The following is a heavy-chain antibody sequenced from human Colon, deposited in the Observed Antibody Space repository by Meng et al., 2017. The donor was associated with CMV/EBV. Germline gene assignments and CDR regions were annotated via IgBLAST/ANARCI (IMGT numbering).Heavy chain of an antibody. CDR1: GYTFTSHG. CDR2: ISGYNANT. V-gene: IGHV1-18*01. CDR3: ARSLYSGGHSRKVSFEY. Sequence: GESLKISCKVSGYTFTSHGISWVRQAPGQGLEWMGWISGYNANTAYAQKLQGRVTITTDPSTSTAYMELRSLTSDDTAVYYCARSLYSGGHSRKVSFEYWGQGTLVTVSS. D-gene: IGHD6-19*01. J-gene: IGHJ4*02.